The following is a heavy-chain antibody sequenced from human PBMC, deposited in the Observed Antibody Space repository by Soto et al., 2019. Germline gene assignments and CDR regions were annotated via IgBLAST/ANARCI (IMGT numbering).Heavy chain of an antibody. J-gene: IGHJ6*02. D-gene: IGHD6-19*01. CDR2: ISGSGGST. CDR1: GFTFSSYA. CDR3: AKDLPAVAGPPLVYYYYGMDV. V-gene: IGHV3-23*01. Sequence: GGSLRLSCAASGFTFSSYAMSWVRQAPGKGLEWVSAISGSGGSTYYADSVKGRFTISRDNSKNTLYLQMNSLRAEDTAVYYCAKDLPAVAGPPLVYYYYGMDVWGQGTTVTVSS.